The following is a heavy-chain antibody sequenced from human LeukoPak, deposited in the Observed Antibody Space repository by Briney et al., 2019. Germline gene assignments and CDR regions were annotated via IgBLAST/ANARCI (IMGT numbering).Heavy chain of an antibody. CDR3: AKALLEPFDY. J-gene: IGHJ4*02. D-gene: IGHD3-3*01. CDR1: GFTFSSYA. V-gene: IGHV3-23*01. Sequence: SGGSLRLSCAASGFTFSSYAMSWVRQAPGKGLEWVPAISGSGGSTYYADSVKGRFTISRDNSKNTLYLQMNSLRAEDTAVYYCAKALLEPFDYWGQGTLVTVSS. CDR2: ISGSGGST.